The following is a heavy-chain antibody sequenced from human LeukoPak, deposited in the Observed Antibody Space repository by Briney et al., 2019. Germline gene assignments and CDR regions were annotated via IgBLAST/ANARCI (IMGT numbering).Heavy chain of an antibody. J-gene: IGHJ4*02. CDR2: IHYSGTT. CDR3: ARMGGYSGYATH. CDR1: GGSISTYY. Sequence: KPSETLSLTCTVSGGSISTYYWSWTRQPPGKGLEWIGYIHYSGTTNYNPSLKNRVTISLDTSKNQFSLNLSSVTAADTAVYYCARMGGYSGYATHWGQGTLVTVSS. V-gene: IGHV4-59*08. D-gene: IGHD5-12*01.